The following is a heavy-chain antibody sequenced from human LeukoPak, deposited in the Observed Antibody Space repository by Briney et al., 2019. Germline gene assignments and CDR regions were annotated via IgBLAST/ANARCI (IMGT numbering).Heavy chain of an antibody. V-gene: IGHV4-39*07. J-gene: IGHJ6*03. D-gene: IGHD6-19*01. CDR1: GGSISSSSYY. Sequence: SETLSLTCTVSGGSISSSSYYWGWIRQPPGKGLEWIGSIYYSGSTYYNPSLKSRVTISVDTSKNQFSLKLSSVTAADTAVYYCARGAGQWLVLYYYYYMDVWGKGTTVTVSS. CDR3: ARGAGQWLVLYYYYYMDV. CDR2: IYYSGST.